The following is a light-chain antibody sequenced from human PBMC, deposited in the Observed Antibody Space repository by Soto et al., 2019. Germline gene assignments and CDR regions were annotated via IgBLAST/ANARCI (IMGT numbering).Light chain of an antibody. CDR1: PNVETY. CDR2: DAS. V-gene: IGKV3-11*01. J-gene: IGKJ4*01. CDR3: VQGRNWPPLT. Sequence: EVVLTQSPATLSLSPGESATLSCRAIPNVETYLAWYQQKPGQAPRLLSYDASNRAPGILDRFSGSGSGTDLTLTISSLDPEDFAGYYFVQGRNWPPLTFGGGTKVEIK.